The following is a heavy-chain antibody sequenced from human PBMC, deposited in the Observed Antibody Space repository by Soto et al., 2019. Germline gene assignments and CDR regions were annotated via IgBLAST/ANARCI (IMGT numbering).Heavy chain of an antibody. CDR3: ARLDKGYGDYRQDAFDV. CDR2: IYYSGST. V-gene: IGHV4-59*08. Sequence: SEILSLACTVSGDSISSWYWSWRRQTPGKGLEWIGYIYYSGSTNYNPSLKSRVTISVDTSKNQFALKLSSVTAADTAVYYCARLDKGYGDYRQDAFDVWGQGTMVNVSS. CDR1: GDSISSWY. J-gene: IGHJ3*01. D-gene: IGHD4-17*01.